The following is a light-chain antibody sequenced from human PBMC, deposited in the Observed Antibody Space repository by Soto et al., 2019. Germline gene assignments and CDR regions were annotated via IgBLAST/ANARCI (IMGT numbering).Light chain of an antibody. J-gene: IGKJ4*01. V-gene: IGKV3-15*01. CDR1: QSVSSN. CDR3: QQYNNWNT. CDR2: GAS. Sequence: EIVMTQSPATLSVSPGERATLSCRASQSVSSNLAWYQQKPGQAPRLLIYGASTRATGIPARFSGSGSGTEFTLTISSLQSEDFAVYYCQQYNNWNTVGGGTKVEIK.